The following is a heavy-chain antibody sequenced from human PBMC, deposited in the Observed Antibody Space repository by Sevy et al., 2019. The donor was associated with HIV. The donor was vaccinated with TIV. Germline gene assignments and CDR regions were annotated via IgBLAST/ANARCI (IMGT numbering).Heavy chain of an antibody. CDR1: GGSISSYY. J-gene: IGHJ6*02. V-gene: IGHV4-59*01. D-gene: IGHD2-2*02. CDR2: IYYSGST. CDR3: ARGRVREIVVVPAAIRPPYYYYYGMDV. Sequence: SETLSLTCTVSGGSISSYYWSWIRQPPGKGLEWIGYIYYSGSTNYNPSLKSRVTISVDTSKNQFSLKLSSVTAADTAVYYCARGRVREIVVVPAAIRPPYYYYYGMDVWGQGTTVTVSS.